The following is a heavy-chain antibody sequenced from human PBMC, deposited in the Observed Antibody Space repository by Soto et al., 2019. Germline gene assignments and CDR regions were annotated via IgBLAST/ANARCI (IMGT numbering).Heavy chain of an antibody. CDR3: ARDLIAAAGTFEY. V-gene: IGHV4-61*01. CDR1: GDSVSSGSYY. D-gene: IGHD6-13*01. J-gene: IGHJ4*02. CDR2: IYYSGST. Sequence: KPSETLSLTCTVSGDSVSSGSYYWSWIRQPPGKGLEWIGYIYYSGSTKYNPSLKSRVTISVDTSKNQFSLKLSSMTAADTAVYYCARDLIAAAGTFEYWGQGTLVTVSS.